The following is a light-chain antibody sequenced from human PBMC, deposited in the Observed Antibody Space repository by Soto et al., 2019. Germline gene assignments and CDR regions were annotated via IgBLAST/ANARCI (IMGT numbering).Light chain of an antibody. CDR1: QGVGGW. V-gene: IGKV1-12*01. J-gene: IGKJ3*01. CDR2: ATS. Sequence: IQMTQSPSSVSACVGDRVAMTWRASQGVGGWLAWYQQKPGKVPKLLIYATSSLHSGVPSRFSGSGSGTDFTLSISSLQPEHFATYYCQQTHSLPLSFGPGTKVDIK. CDR3: QQTHSLPLS.